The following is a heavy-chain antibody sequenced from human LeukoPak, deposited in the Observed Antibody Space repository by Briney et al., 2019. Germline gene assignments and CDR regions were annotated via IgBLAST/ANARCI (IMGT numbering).Heavy chain of an antibody. V-gene: IGHV4-59*01. J-gene: IGHJ4*02. Sequence: SETLSLTCTVSGGSITSSYWSWIRQPPGKGLEWIGCIYYSGSTNYNPSLKSRVTMSVDTSKNQFSLKLTSVTAADTAVYYCVRPIRGYSFDYYDYWGQGTLVTVFS. CDR1: GGSITSSY. CDR3: VRPIRGYSFDYYDY. CDR2: IYYSGST. D-gene: IGHD5-18*01.